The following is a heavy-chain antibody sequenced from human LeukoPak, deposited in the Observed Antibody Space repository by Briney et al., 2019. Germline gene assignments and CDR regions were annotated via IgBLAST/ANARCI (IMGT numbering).Heavy chain of an antibody. Sequence: SETLSLTCTVSGGSISSYYWSWIRQPPGKGLEWIGYIYYRGTINYNPSLKSRVTVSIDTSKNQFSLKLSSVTAADTAVYYCARAHYSGSGTYYNRAFDYWGQETLVTVSS. V-gene: IGHV4-59*01. D-gene: IGHD3-10*01. CDR3: ARAHYSGSGTYYNRAFDY. CDR1: GGSISSYY. J-gene: IGHJ4*02. CDR2: IYYRGTI.